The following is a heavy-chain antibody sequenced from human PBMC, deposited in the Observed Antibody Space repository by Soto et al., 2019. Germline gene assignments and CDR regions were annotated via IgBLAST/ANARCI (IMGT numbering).Heavy chain of an antibody. D-gene: IGHD2-15*01. Sequence: EVQLLESGGGLVQPGGSLRLSCAASGFTFSSFVMSWVRQAPGKGLEWVSAIRGGGGGTYYADSVKGRFTISRDNSKNTQYLQMNSLRAEDTAVYYCARVLGGSGSPVDYWGQGTLVTVSS. J-gene: IGHJ4*02. CDR1: GFTFSSFV. V-gene: IGHV3-23*01. CDR2: IRGGGGGT. CDR3: ARVLGGSGSPVDY.